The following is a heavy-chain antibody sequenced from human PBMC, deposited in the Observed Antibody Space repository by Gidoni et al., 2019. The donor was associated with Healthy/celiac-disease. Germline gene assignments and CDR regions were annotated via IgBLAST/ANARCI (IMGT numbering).Heavy chain of an antibody. V-gene: IGHV4-34*01. J-gene: IGHJ4*02. D-gene: IGHD3-22*01. CDR1: GGSFSGYY. CDR2: INHSGST. CDR3: ARGAKKDQKAHYDSSGYLFDY. Sequence: QVQLQQWGAGLLKPSETLSLTCAVYGGSFSGYYWSWIRQPPGKGLEWIGEINHSGSTNYNPSLKSRVTISVDTSKNQFSLKLSSVTAAETAVYYCARGAKKDQKAHYDSSGYLFDYWGQGTLVTVSS.